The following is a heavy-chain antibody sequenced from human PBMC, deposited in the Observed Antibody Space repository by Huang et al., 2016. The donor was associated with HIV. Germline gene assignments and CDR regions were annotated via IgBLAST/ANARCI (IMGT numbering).Heavy chain of an antibody. J-gene: IGHJ4*02. CDR3: ARRFSSSSGYFDY. V-gene: IGHV5-51*01. D-gene: IGHD6-6*01. CDR2: IFPADSDT. CDR1: GSSFSSSW. Sequence: VQLVQSGAEVKKPGESLKISCMGSGSSFSSSWIAGVRRVPGKGLEWMGYIFPADSDTTYRPSFEGQVTISADKSIGTAYLQWSSLKASDTAMYYCARRFSSSSGYFDYWGQGSLVTVSS.